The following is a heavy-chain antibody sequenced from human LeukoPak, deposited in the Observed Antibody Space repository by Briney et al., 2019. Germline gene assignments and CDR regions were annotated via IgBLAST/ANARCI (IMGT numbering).Heavy chain of an antibody. CDR1: GFTFSSYS. V-gene: IGHV3-21*01. CDR3: ARHYYYDSSGRDFDI. D-gene: IGHD3-22*01. CDR2: ISSSSSYI. Sequence: PGGSLRLSCAASGFTFSSYSMNGVRQAPAKEREGVSFISSSSSYIYYADSLKGRFTISRDNAKTSLYLQMNSLRAEDTAVYYCARHYYYDSSGRDFDIWGQGTMVTVSS. J-gene: IGHJ3*02.